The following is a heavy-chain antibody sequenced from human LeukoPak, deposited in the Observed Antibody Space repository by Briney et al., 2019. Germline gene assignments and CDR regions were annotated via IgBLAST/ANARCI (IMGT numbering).Heavy chain of an antibody. D-gene: IGHD6-13*01. V-gene: IGHV3-30*18. CDR3: AKAAAAPGFDF. CDR1: GFTFSSYG. CDR2: ISYDGSNK. Sequence: SGGSLRLSCAASGFTFSSYGMHWVRQAPGKGLEWVAVISYDGSNKYYADSVKGRFTISRDNSKNTLYPQMNSLRAEDTAVYYCAKAAAAPGFDFWGQGTLVTVSS. J-gene: IGHJ4*02.